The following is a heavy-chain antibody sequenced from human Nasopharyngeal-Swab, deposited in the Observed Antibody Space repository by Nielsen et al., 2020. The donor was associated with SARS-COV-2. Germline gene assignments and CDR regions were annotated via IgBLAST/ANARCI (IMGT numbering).Heavy chain of an antibody. D-gene: IGHD4-17*01. V-gene: IGHV5-51*01. CDR3: ARRPTNGDYGAYGMDV. CDR2: IYPGDSDT. CDR1: GYSFTSYW. Sequence: GESLKISCKGSGYSFTSYWIGWVRQMPGKGLEWMGIIYPGDSDTRYSPSFQGQVTISADKSISTAYLQWSSLKASDTAMYYCARRPTNGDYGAYGMDVWAKGPRSPSP. J-gene: IGHJ6*02.